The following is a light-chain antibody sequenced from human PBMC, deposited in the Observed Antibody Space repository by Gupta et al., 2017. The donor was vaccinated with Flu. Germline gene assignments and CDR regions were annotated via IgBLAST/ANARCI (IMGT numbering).Light chain of an antibody. CDR3: MQSLQGLT. V-gene: IGKV2-28*01. CDR1: QSLLKSNGSNY. CDR2: LAS. Sequence: DIVMTQSPLSLLVAPGESASISCRSSQSLLKSNGSNYLDWYLQRPGRSPQLLIFLASHRASGVPDRFTGSGSGTDFKLKISRVEAEDVGVYYCMQSLQGLTFGGGTKMEIK. J-gene: IGKJ4*01.